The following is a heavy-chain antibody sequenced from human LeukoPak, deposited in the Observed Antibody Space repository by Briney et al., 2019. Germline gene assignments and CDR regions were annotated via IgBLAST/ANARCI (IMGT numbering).Heavy chain of an antibody. CDR2: IRYDGSNK. CDR1: GFTFSSYG. V-gene: IGHV3-30*02. J-gene: IGHJ4*02. Sequence: GRSLRLSCAASGFTFSSYGMHWVRQAPGKGLEWVAFIRYDGSNKYYADSVKGRFTISRDNSKNTLYLQMNSLRAEDTAVYYCANRGKYCSSTSCLGSAQVDYWGQGTLVTVSS. D-gene: IGHD2-2*01. CDR3: ANRGKYCSSTSCLGSAQVDY.